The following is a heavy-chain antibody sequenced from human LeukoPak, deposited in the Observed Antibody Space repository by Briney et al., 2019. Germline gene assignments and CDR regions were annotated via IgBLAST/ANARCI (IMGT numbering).Heavy chain of an antibody. CDR2: ISAYNGNR. V-gene: IGHV1-18*01. J-gene: IGHJ5*02. D-gene: IGHD5-18*01. CDR3: ARDVRVGYDSDWFDP. CDR1: GYTFTNYG. Sequence: ASVKVSCKASGYTFTNYGISWVRQAPGQGLEWMGGISAYNGNRNYAQKFQGRVTVTTDTSTSTAYMELRTLRSDDTAVYYCARDVRVGYDSDWFDPGGQGTLVTVS.